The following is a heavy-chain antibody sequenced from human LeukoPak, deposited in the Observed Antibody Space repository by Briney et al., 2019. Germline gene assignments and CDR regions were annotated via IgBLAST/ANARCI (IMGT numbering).Heavy chain of an antibody. V-gene: IGHV7-4-1*02. CDR2: INTNTGNP. D-gene: IGHD2-2*01. CDR1: GYTFTSYA. J-gene: IGHJ4*02. CDR3: ARDKRTAAAKGYYFDY. Sequence: ASVTVSCKASGYTFTSYAMNWVRQAPGQGLEWMGWINTNTGNPTYAQGFTGRFVFSLDTSVSTAYLQISSLKAEDTAVYYCARDKRTAAAKGYYFDYWGQGTLVTVSS.